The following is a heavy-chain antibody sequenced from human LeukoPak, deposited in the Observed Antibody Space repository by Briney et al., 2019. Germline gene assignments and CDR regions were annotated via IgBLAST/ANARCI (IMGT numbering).Heavy chain of an antibody. D-gene: IGHD6-19*01. CDR1: GFTFSDYS. CDR3: AKARIAVAESLSEIDY. CDR2: IGRGIA. V-gene: IGHV3-48*04. Sequence: GGSLRLSCAASGFTFSDYSMNWVRQAPGKGLEWVSHIGRGIAYADSVKGRFTISRDNAKNSIYLQMNSLRAEDTAVYYCAKARIAVAESLSEIDYWGQGTLVTVSS. J-gene: IGHJ4*02.